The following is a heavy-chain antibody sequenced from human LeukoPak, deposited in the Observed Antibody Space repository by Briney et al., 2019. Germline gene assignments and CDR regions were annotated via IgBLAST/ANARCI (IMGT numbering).Heavy chain of an antibody. Sequence: PGGSLRLSCAASGFTFTSYAMSWVRQAPGKGLEWVSVVSGSGGSTYYADSVKGRFTISRDNSKNTLYLQMNSLRAEDTAVYYCASGYSSGWYFYFDYWGQGTLVTVSS. CDR1: GFTFTSYA. J-gene: IGHJ4*02. CDR2: VSGSGGST. CDR3: ASGYSSGWYFYFDY. V-gene: IGHV3-23*01. D-gene: IGHD6-19*01.